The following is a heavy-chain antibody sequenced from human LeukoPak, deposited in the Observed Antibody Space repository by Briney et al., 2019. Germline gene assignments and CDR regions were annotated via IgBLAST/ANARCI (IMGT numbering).Heavy chain of an antibody. CDR3: TTGFGIAADLFDY. CDR1: GFTFSNAW. V-gene: IGHV3-15*01. CDR2: IKSKTDGGTT. J-gene: IGHJ4*02. Sequence: GGSLRLSCAASGFTFSNAWMSWVRQAPGKGLEWVGRIKSKTDGGTTDYAAPVKGRFTISRDDSKNTLYLQMNSLKTEDTAVYYCTTGFGIAADLFDYWGQGTLVTVSS. D-gene: IGHD6-13*01.